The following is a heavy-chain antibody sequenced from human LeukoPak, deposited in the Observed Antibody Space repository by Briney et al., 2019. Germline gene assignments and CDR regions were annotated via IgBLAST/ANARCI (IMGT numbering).Heavy chain of an antibody. CDR3: ARDRIAVAATYYYYGMDV. J-gene: IGHJ6*02. CDR2: IWYDGSNK. Sequence: GGSLRLSCAASGFTFSSYGMHWVRQAPGKGLEWVAVIWYDGSNKYYADSVEGRFTISRDNSKNTLYLQMNSLRAEDTAVYYCARDRIAVAATYYYYGMDVWGQGTTVTVSS. V-gene: IGHV3-33*01. D-gene: IGHD6-19*01. CDR1: GFTFSSYG.